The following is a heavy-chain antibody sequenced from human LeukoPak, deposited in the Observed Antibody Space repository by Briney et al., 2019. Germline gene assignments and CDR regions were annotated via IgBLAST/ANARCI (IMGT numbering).Heavy chain of an antibody. D-gene: IGHD5-18*01. J-gene: IGHJ6*03. V-gene: IGHV4-61*02. CDR1: GGSISSGTYY. CDR3: ARDRPRLRGYSYGDYYYMDV. CDR2: IYTSGST. Sequence: PSETLSLTCTVSGGSISSGTYYWSWIRQPAGKGLEWIGRIYTSGSTNYNPSLKSRVTISVDTSKNQFSLKLSSVTAADTAVYYCARDRPRLRGYSYGDYYYMDVWGKGTTVTVSS.